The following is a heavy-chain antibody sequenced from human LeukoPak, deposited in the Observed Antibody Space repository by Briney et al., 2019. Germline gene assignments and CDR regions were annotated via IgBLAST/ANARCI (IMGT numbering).Heavy chain of an antibody. J-gene: IGHJ4*02. CDR2: IYYSGST. CDR3: AREGSGSYTYFDY. D-gene: IGHD3-10*01. Sequence: SETLSLTCTVSGGSISSYYRSWIRQPPGKGLEWIGYIYYSGSTNYNPSLKSRVTISVDTSKNQFSLKLSSVTAADTAVYYCAREGSGSYTYFDYRGQGTLVTVSS. V-gene: IGHV4-59*01. CDR1: GGSISSYY.